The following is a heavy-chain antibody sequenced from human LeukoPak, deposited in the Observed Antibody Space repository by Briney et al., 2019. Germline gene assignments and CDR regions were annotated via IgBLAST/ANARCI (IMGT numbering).Heavy chain of an antibody. CDR2: IYYSGST. V-gene: IGHV4-31*11. CDR1: VGSLSSGGYY. CDR3: ARQRGWRWPQFDY. Sequence: SQTLSLTCAVSVGSLSSGGYYSSWIRQHPGKGLEWIGYIYYSGSTYYNPSLKSRVTISVDTSKNQFSLKLSSVTAADTAVYYCARQRGWRWPQFDYWGQGTLVTVSS. J-gene: IGHJ4*02. D-gene: IGHD5-24*01.